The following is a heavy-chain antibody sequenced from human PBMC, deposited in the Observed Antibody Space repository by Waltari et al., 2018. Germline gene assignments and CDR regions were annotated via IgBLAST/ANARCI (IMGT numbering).Heavy chain of an antibody. J-gene: IGHJ4*02. CDR1: GYTFTDYY. D-gene: IGHD3-22*01. CDR2: INTNSGGT. Sequence: QVQLVQSGAEVKKPGASVKVSCKASGYTFTDYYMHWVRQAPGQGLEWMGWINTNSGGTLYAQKFQGRVTITRDTSISTAYMELSRLRSDDTAVYYCASNYYDSSGYYYEDYWGQGTLVTVSS. V-gene: IGHV1-2*02. CDR3: ASNYYDSSGYYYEDY.